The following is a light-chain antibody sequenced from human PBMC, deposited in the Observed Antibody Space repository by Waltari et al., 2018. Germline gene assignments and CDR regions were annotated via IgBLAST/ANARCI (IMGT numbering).Light chain of an antibody. Sequence: IQLTQSPSSLSASVGDRVTITCRASKGIRSYLAWYQQKPGKAPKLLIYAASTLQSGVPSRFSGSGSGTDFTLTINSLQPEDFATYYCQQLNSYPPWTFGQGTKVEIK. CDR1: KGIRSY. CDR3: QQLNSYPPWT. J-gene: IGKJ1*01. V-gene: IGKV1-9*01. CDR2: AAS.